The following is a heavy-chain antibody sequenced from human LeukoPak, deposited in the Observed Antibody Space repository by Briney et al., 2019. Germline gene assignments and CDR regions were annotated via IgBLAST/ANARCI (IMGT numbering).Heavy chain of an antibody. CDR2: ITGSGDST. J-gene: IGHJ3*01. V-gene: IGHV3-23*01. Sequence: GGSLRLSCAGSGFIFSNYAMSWVRQAPGKGLEWVSSITGSGDSTYYADSVKGRFTISRDNSKNALYLQMNSLRAEDTALYYCAKGGGIDAFDFWGQGTMVTVSS. CDR3: AKGGGIDAFDF. D-gene: IGHD3-10*01. CDR1: GFIFSNYA.